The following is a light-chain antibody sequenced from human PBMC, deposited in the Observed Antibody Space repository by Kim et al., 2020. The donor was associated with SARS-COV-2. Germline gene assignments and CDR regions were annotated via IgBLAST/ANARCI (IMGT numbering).Light chain of an antibody. CDR2: KAS. Sequence: AAVGDRVTITCRASQSISSWLAWYQQKPGKAPKLLIYKASSLESGVPSRFSGSGSETEFTLTISSLQPDDFATYYCQQYNSYPLTFGGGTKVDIK. CDR1: QSISSW. J-gene: IGKJ4*01. CDR3: QQYNSYPLT. V-gene: IGKV1-5*03.